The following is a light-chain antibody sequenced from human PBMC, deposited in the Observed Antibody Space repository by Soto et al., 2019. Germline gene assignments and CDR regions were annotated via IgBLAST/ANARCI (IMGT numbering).Light chain of an antibody. Sequence: EIVMTQSPATLSVSPGERATLSCIASQSLSSNLAWYQQKPGQAPRLLIYGASTRAAGIPARFSGSGSGTEFTLTISSLQSEDFAVYYCQQYNRWPPITFGQGTRLEIK. CDR1: QSLSSN. CDR3: QQYNRWPPIT. CDR2: GAS. V-gene: IGKV3-15*01. J-gene: IGKJ5*01.